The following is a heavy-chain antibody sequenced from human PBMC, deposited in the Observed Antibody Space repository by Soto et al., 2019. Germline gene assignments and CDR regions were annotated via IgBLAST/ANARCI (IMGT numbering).Heavy chain of an antibody. CDR3: TRESRHIVVVTALY. Sequence: PGGSLRLSCTASGFTFGDYAMSWFRQAPGKGLEWVGFIRSKAYGGTTEYAASVKGRFTISRDDSKSIAYLQMNSLKTEDTAVYYCTRESRHIVVVTALYWGQGTLVTVSS. D-gene: IGHD2-21*02. J-gene: IGHJ4*02. CDR1: GFTFGDYA. V-gene: IGHV3-49*03. CDR2: IRSKAYGGTT.